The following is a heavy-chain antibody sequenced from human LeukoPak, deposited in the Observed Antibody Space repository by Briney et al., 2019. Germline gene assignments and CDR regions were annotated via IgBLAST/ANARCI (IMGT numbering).Heavy chain of an antibody. D-gene: IGHD6-25*01. Sequence: SETLSLTCTVSGGSISSYYWSWIRQPPGKGLEWIGYIYYSGSTNYNPSLKSRVTISVDTSKNQFSLKLSSVTAADTAVYYCARGAYSSGLCNWFDPWGQGTLVTVSS. CDR2: IYYSGST. V-gene: IGHV4-59*01. J-gene: IGHJ5*02. CDR1: GGSISSYY. CDR3: ARGAYSSGLCNWFDP.